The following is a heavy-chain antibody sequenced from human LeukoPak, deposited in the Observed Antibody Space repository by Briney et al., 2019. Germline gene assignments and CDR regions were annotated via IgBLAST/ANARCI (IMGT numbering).Heavy chain of an antibody. CDR2: IKQDGSET. J-gene: IGHJ4*02. Sequence: GGSLRLSRAASRFTLSNYWMSWVRQAPGKGLEWVANIKQDGSETYYVDSVKGRFTISRDNAKNSLSLQMNSLRAEDTAVYYCARQRGSGCLDYRGQGTLVTVSS. D-gene: IGHD6-19*01. CDR3: ARQRGSGCLDY. V-gene: IGHV3-7*01. CDR1: RFTLSNYW.